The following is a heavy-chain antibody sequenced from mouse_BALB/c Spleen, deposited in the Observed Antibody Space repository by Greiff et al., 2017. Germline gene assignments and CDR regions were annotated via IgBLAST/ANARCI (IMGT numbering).Heavy chain of an antibody. J-gene: IGHJ4*01. D-gene: IGHD2-4*01. CDR2: IWGDGST. CDR1: GFSLTGYG. CDR3: ARDRDYDGYAMDY. Sequence: QVQLKESGPGLVAPSQSLSITCTASGFSLTGYGVNWVRQPPGKGLEWLGMIWGDGSTDYNSALKSRLSISKDNSKSQVFLKMNSLQTDDTARYYCARDRDYDGYAMDYWGQGTSVTVSS. V-gene: IGHV2-6-7*01.